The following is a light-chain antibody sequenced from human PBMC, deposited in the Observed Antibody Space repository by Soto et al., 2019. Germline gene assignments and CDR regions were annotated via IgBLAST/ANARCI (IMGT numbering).Light chain of an antibody. CDR3: LQDYSQPWT. V-gene: IGKV1-6*01. Sequence: AIQITQSPSSLSASVGDRVTITCRASQNIRNDLGWYQQKPGKAPKLLIYAASTLQSGVPLNFSGSGSGTDFTLTISSLQPEDFATYYCLQDYSQPWTFGEGNKVEI. J-gene: IGKJ1*01. CDR1: QNIRND. CDR2: AAS.